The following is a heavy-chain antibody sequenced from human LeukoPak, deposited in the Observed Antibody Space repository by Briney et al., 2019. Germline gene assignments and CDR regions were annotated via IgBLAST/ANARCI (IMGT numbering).Heavy chain of an antibody. CDR3: ARDSSGYYAAPLDY. D-gene: IGHD3-22*01. Sequence: GGSLRLSCAASGFTFSSYAMSWVRQAPGKGLEWVSAISGSGGSTYYADSVKGRFTISRDNSKNTLYLQMNSLRAEDTAVYYCARDSSGYYAAPLDYWGQGTLVTVSS. V-gene: IGHV3-23*01. CDR2: ISGSGGST. J-gene: IGHJ4*02. CDR1: GFTFSSYA.